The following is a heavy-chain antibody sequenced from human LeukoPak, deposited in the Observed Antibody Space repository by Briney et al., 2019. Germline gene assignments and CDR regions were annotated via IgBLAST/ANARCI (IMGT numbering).Heavy chain of an antibody. J-gene: IGHJ6*03. CDR2: IKSKTDGGTT. V-gene: IGHV3-15*01. Sequence: SGGSLRLSCVSSGFTFSTYAMSWVRQAPGKGLEWVGRIKSKTDGGTTDYAAPVKGRFTISRDDSKNTLYLQMNSLKTEDTAVYYCTTGPKIAARPDYYYYYYMDVWGKGTTVTVSS. D-gene: IGHD6-6*01. CDR3: TTGPKIAARPDYYYYYYMDV. CDR1: GFTFSTYA.